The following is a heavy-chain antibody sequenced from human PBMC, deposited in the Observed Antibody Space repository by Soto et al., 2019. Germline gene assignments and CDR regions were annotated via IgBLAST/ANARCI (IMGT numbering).Heavy chain of an antibody. CDR2: INDGNGNT. CDR1: GYTFTSYA. Sequence: ASVKVSCKASGYTFTSYAMHWVRQAPGQRLEWMGWINDGNGNTKYSQKFQGRVTITRDTSASTAYMGLSSLRSEDTAVYYCARGNPNYYGMDVWGQGTTVTVSS. V-gene: IGHV1-3*01. CDR3: ARGNPNYYGMDV. J-gene: IGHJ6*02.